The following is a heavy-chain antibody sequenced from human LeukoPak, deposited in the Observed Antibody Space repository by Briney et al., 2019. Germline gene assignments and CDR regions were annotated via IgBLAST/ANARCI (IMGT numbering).Heavy chain of an antibody. D-gene: IGHD1-1*01. CDR3: ARMKNGDY. Sequence: GGSLRLSCAASGFTVSSNYMSWVRQAPGKGLEWVSVIYSGGSTYYADSVKGRFTISRDNAKNSLYLQMNSLRAEDTAVYYCARMKNGDYWGQGTLVTVSS. CDR1: GFTVSSNY. CDR2: IYSGGST. J-gene: IGHJ4*02. V-gene: IGHV3-53*01.